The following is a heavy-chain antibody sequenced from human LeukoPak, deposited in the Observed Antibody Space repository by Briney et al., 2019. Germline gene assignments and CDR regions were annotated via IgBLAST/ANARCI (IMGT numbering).Heavy chain of an antibody. CDR2: ISGSGGST. Sequence: GGSLRLSCAASGFTFSSYAMSWVRQAPGKGLEWVLAISGSGGSTYYADSVKGRFTISRDNSKNTLYLQMNSLRAEDTAVYYCAKGRNWNDVAFYYFDYWGQGTLVTVSS. J-gene: IGHJ4*02. D-gene: IGHD1-1*01. V-gene: IGHV3-23*01. CDR3: AKGRNWNDVAFYYFDY. CDR1: GFTFSSYA.